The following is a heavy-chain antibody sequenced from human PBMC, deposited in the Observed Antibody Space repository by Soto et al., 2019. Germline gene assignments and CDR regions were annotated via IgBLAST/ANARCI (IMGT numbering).Heavy chain of an antibody. J-gene: IGHJ4*02. V-gene: IGHV3-74*01. CDR2: INTDGSVA. Sequence: EVQLVESGGGLVQPGESLRLSCAASGLTFIRYWMHCVRQAPGKGLVWVSRINTDGSVAIYVDSVKGRFTISRDNAKNSLYLHMNSLRAEDTAVYYCVRDLHFWPLDSWGQGTLVTVSA. CDR1: GLTFIRYW. D-gene: IGHD3-3*02. CDR3: VRDLHFWPLDS.